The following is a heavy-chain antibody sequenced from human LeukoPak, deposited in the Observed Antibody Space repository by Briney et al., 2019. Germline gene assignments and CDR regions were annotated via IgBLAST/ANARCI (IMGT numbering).Heavy chain of an antibody. CDR3: ARHLRVGARQEFDY. D-gene: IGHD5/OR15-5a*01. J-gene: IGHJ4*02. CDR1: GGSISSSNCY. V-gene: IGHV4-39*01. CDR2: ILYSGTT. Sequence: SETLSLTCTVSGGSISSSNCYWGWIRQPPGKGLEWIGSILYSGTTYYNPSLESRITISVDTSKNQVSLKLNSVTAADTAVFYCARHLRVGARQEFDYWGQGTLVTVSS.